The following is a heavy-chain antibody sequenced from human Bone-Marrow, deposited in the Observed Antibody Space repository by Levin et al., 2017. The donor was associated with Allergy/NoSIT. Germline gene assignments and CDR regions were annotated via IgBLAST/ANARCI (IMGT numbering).Heavy chain of an antibody. CDR1: GFTFSNYA. D-gene: IGHD5-24*01. V-gene: IGHV3-23*01. CDR2: ISGSGYST. J-gene: IGHJ6*02. Sequence: GGSLRLSCEASGFTFSNYALNWVRQAPGKGLEWVLAISGSGYSTYEADSVKGRFSMTRDNSKNTMYLHLSNLRVEDTAVYYCVKGPRSVASIPSFFYGMDVWGQGTTVIVSS. CDR3: VKGPRSVASIPSFFYGMDV.